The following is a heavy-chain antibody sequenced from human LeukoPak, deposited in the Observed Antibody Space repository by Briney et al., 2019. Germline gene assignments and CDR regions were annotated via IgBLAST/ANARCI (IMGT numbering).Heavy chain of an antibody. CDR2: ISYDGSNK. CDR1: GFTFSSYA. Sequence: GGSLRLSCAASGFTFSSYAMHWVRQAPGKGLEWVAVISYDGSNKYYADSVKGRFTISRDNSKNTLYLQTNSLRAEDTAVYYCARNYGSGSYPYLLYWGQGTLVTVSS. CDR3: ARNYGSGSYPYLLY. J-gene: IGHJ4*02. D-gene: IGHD3-10*01. V-gene: IGHV3-30-3*01.